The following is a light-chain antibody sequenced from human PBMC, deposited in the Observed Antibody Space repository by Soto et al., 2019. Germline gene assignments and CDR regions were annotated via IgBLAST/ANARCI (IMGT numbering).Light chain of an antibody. CDR3: QQYYSTPLT. J-gene: IGKJ4*01. CDR2: WAS. CDR1: QSVLYSSNNKNY. V-gene: IGKV4-1*01. Sequence: IVMTQSPDSLAVSMGERATINCKSSQSVLYSSNNKNYLAWYQQKPGQPPKLLIYWASTLESGVPDRFSGSGSGTDFTLTISSLQAEDVAVYYCQQYYSTPLTFGGGTKVDIK.